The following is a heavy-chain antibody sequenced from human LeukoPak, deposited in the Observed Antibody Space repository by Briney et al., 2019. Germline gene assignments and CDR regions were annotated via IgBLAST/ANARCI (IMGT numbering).Heavy chain of an antibody. V-gene: IGHV1-8*03. CDR1: GYTFTSYD. CDR2: MNPNSGNT. CDR3: ARGDLVGADDTNFDY. Sequence: ASVKVSCKASGYTFTSYDINWVRQATGQGLEWMGWMNPNSGNTGYAQKFQGRVTITRNSSISTAYMELSSLRSEDTAAYYCARGDLVGADDTNFDYWGQGTLVTVSS. D-gene: IGHD1-26*01. J-gene: IGHJ4*02.